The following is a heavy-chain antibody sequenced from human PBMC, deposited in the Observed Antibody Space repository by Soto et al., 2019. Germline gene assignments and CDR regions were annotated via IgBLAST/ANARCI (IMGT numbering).Heavy chain of an antibody. D-gene: IGHD6-19*01. CDR1: GFTVTDSY. CDR2: IYLSGST. CDR3: AREASGSGWWSQGSFES. Sequence: EVQLVESGGGLAQPGGSLRLACAGSGFTVTDSYMSWVRQAPGKGLEWVSSIYLSGSTYYADSVKGRITISRDISKNTVFLQMNSLRVEDTAVYYCAREASGSGWWSQGSFESWGQGTLVTVSS. V-gene: IGHV3-66*01. J-gene: IGHJ4*02.